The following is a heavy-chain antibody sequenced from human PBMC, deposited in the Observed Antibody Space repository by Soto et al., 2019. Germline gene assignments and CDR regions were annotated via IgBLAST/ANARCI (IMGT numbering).Heavy chain of an antibody. CDR3: AKGTYYYGSAPYYFDY. CDR1: GFTFSSYA. CDR2: ISDSGGST. J-gene: IGHJ4*02. D-gene: IGHD3-10*01. Sequence: GGSLRLSCAASGFTFSSYAMSWVRQAPGKGLEWVSGISDSGGSTYYADSVKGRFTISRDNSKNTLYLQMNSPRAEDTAVYYCAKGTYYYGSAPYYFDYWGQGTLVTVSS. V-gene: IGHV3-23*01.